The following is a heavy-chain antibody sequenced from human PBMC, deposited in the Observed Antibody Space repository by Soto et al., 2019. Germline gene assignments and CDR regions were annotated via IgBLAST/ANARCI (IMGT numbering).Heavy chain of an antibody. J-gene: IGHJ4*02. D-gene: IGHD3-9*01. CDR1: GFTFSSYS. V-gene: IGHV3-21*01. Sequence: EVQLVESGGGLVKPGGSLRLSCAASGFTFSSYSMNWVRQAPGKGLEWVSSISSSSSYIYYADSVKGRFTISRDNAKNALYLQMNSLRAEDTAVYYCAREYYDILTGYYFDYGGQGTLVTVSS. CDR2: ISSSSSYI. CDR3: AREYYDILTGYYFDY.